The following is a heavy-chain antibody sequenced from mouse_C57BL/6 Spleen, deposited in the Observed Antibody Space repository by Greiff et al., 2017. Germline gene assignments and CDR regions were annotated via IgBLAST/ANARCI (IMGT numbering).Heavy chain of an antibody. V-gene: IGHV1-26*01. D-gene: IGHD2-4*01. CDR2: INPNNGGT. J-gene: IGHJ4*01. Sequence: VQLQQSGPELVKPGASVKISCKASGYTFTDYYMNWVKQSHGKSLEWIGDINPNNGGTSYNQKFKGKATLTVDKSSSTAYMELRSLTSADSAVYYCARSYDYDYAMDYWGQGTSVTVSS. CDR1: GYTFTDYY. CDR3: ARSYDYDYAMDY.